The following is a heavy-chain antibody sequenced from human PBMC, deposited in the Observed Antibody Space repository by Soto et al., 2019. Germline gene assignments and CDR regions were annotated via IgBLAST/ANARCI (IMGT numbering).Heavy chain of an antibody. CDR2: ISSSSSTI. Sequence: GGSLRLSCAASGFTFSSYSMNWVRQAPGKGLEWVSYISSSSSTIYYADSVKGRFTISRDNAKNSLYLQMNSLRDEDTAVYYCARDGVVVVAATDAFDIWGQGTMVTVSS. V-gene: IGHV3-48*02. CDR1: GFTFSSYS. J-gene: IGHJ3*02. D-gene: IGHD2-15*01. CDR3: ARDGVVVVAATDAFDI.